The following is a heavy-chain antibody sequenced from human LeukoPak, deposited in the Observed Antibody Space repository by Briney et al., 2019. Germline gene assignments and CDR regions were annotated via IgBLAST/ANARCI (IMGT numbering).Heavy chain of an antibody. CDR2: IRYGGSDK. V-gene: IGHV3-30*02. D-gene: IGHD3-3*02. CDR1: GFTFSSYG. Sequence: PGGSLRLSCAASGFTFSSYGMHWVRQAPGKGLEWVAFIRYGGSDKYYADSVKGRSTISRDNSNNTLYLQMNSLRAEDTAVYYCTKDDPFQRCHGYWGQGTLVTVSA. J-gene: IGHJ4*02. CDR3: TKDDPFQRCHGY.